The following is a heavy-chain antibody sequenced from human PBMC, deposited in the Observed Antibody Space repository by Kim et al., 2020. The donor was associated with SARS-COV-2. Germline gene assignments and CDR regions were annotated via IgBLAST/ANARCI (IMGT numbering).Heavy chain of an antibody. D-gene: IGHD2-2*01. CDR2: IYRSANT. Sequence: SETLSLTCAVSGVSISSGGYSWSWIRQSPGKGLEWIGYIYRSANTLYNPSLKSRVTISVDGSKNQFSLRLSSVTAADTAVYYCAAVGYCDTTSCHFRDW. J-gene: IGHJ5*01. CDR1: GVSISSGGYS. V-gene: IGHV4-30-2*06. CDR3: AAVGYCDTTSCHFRDW.